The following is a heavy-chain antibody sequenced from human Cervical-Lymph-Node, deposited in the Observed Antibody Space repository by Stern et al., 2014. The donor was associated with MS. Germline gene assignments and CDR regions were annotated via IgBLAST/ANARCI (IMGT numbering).Heavy chain of an antibody. CDR1: GFTFTDHY. D-gene: IGHD3-22*01. CDR2: ISTKTNGYTT. V-gene: IGHV3-72*01. Sequence: EVQLVESGGGLIQPGGSLRLACVASGFTFTDHYLDWVRQAPGKGLEWVGHISTKTNGYTTQYAASVKGRFTISRDDSKNSLYLQMNSLKGEDTAVYHCGRGSSYYHYSINVWGQGTTVTVSS. CDR3: GRGSSYYHYSINV. J-gene: IGHJ6*02.